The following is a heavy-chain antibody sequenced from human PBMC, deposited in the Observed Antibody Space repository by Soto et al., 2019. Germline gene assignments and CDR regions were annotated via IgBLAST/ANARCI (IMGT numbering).Heavy chain of an antibody. CDR3: ARKDDFWSGYYFDY. J-gene: IGHJ4*02. D-gene: IGHD3-3*01. CDR1: GGSISSGDYY. CDR2: IYYSGST. V-gene: IGHV4-30-4*01. Sequence: PSETLSLTCTVSGGSISSGDYYWSWIRQPPGKGLEWIGYIYYSGSTYYNPSLKSRVTISVDTSKNQFSLKLSSVTAADAAVYYCARKDDFWSGYYFDYWGQGTLVTVSS.